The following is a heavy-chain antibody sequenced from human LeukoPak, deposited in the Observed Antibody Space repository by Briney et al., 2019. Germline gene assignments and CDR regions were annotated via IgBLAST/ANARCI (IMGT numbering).Heavy chain of an antibody. CDR3: ACLIAARRGVTHIGHYYYGMDV. D-gene: IGHD6-6*01. V-gene: IGHV4-34*01. CDR1: GGSFSGYY. Sequence: SETLSLTCAVYGGSFSGYYWSWIRQPPGKGLEWIGEINHSGSTNYNPSLKSRVTISVDTSKNQFSLKLSSVTAADTAVYYCACLIAARRGVTHIGHYYYGMDVWGQGTTVTVSS. J-gene: IGHJ6*02. CDR2: INHSGST.